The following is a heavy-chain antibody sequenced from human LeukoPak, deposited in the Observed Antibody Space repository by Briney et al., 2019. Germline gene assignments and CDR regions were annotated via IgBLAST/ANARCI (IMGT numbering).Heavy chain of an antibody. CDR3: ARDRDSSGWYTCDY. CDR1: GFTFGTYN. D-gene: IGHD6-19*01. CDR2: ISGSSSYI. Sequence: GGSLRLSCVASGFTFGTYNMNWVRQAPGKGLEWVSSISGSSSYIDYADSVKGRFTISRDNAKNSLYLQMNSLGAEDTALYHCARDRDSSGWYTCDYWGQGTLVTVSS. V-gene: IGHV3-21*04. J-gene: IGHJ4*02.